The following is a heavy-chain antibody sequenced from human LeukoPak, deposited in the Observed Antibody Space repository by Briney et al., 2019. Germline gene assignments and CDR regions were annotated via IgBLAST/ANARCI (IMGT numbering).Heavy chain of an antibody. CDR2: IHYSGST. D-gene: IGHD3-22*01. J-gene: IGHJ4*02. CDR1: GGSISSGGYY. Sequence: SQTLSLTCTVSGGSISSGGYYWSWIRQHPGKGLEWIGYIHYSGSTYYNPSLQSRVTISVDTSKNQFSLKLSSVTAADTAVYYCARAGWFGYYSLWGQGTLVTVSS. CDR3: ARAGWFGYYSL. V-gene: IGHV4-31*03.